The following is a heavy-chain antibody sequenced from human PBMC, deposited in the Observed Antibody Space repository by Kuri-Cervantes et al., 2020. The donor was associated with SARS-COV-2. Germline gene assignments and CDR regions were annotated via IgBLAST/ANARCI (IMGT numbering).Heavy chain of an antibody. CDR2: LSNDGDNQ. Sequence: GESLKISCVASGFSFSDYPFHWVRQAPGKGLEWVAGLSNDGDNQYYADSVKGRFTISRDNSKNTLFLQMNSLRTEDTAVYYCARDRLDFRSSGHFDHWGQGTLVTVSS. D-gene: IGHD3-22*01. CDR3: ARDRLDFRSSGHFDH. V-gene: IGHV3-30-3*01. CDR1: GFSFSDYP. J-gene: IGHJ4*02.